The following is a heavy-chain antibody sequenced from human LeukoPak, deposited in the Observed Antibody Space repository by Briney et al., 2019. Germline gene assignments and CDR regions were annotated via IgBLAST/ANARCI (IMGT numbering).Heavy chain of an antibody. CDR1: GGSISSGGYY. J-gene: IGHJ4*02. D-gene: IGHD2-2*01. CDR2: IYYSGST. Sequence: SQTLSLTCAVSGGSISSGGYYWSWIRQHPGKGLEWIGYIYYSGSTYYNPSLKSRVTISVDTSKNQFSLKLSSVTAADTAVYYCARESLPAAYDYWGQGTLVTVSS. CDR3: ARESLPAAYDY. V-gene: IGHV4-31*11.